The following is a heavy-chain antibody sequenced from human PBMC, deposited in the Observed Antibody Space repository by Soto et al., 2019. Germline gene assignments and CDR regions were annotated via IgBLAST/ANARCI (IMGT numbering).Heavy chain of an antibody. CDR3: ARDLVSGPDFWRAYNGGYFDY. V-gene: IGHV1-18*01. D-gene: IGHD3-3*01. CDR1: GYTFRNYG. CDR2: ISPYNGNT. Sequence: QVQLVQSGAEVKRPGASVKVSCKASGYTFRNYGITWVRQAPGQGPEWMAWISPYNGNTNYAQDLQGRVTMTTDTSTSTAYMELRSLTSEDTAMYYCARDLVSGPDFWRAYNGGYFDYWGQGTLVTVSS. J-gene: IGHJ4*02.